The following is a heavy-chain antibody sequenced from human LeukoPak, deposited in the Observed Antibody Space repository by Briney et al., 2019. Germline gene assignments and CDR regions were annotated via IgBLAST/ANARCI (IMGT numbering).Heavy chain of an antibody. J-gene: IGHJ5*02. V-gene: IGHV4-39*01. CDR3: ARHPLKAYVSDWFDP. Sequence: SETLSLTCTVSGGSISSRSYYWGWLRQPPGKWLEWIASIFYSGSTYHNPSLKSRVTISVGTSKSQLSLNLSSVTAADTAVYFCARHPLKAYVSDWFDPWGQGTLVTVSS. CDR2: IFYSGST. CDR1: GGSISSRSYY. D-gene: IGHD3-10*02.